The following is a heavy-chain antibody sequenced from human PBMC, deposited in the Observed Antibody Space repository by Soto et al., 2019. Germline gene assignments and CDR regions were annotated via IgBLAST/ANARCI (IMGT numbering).Heavy chain of an antibody. J-gene: IGHJ6*02. CDR3: AKDEISDYVGYYYYYYGMDV. Sequence: GGSLRLSCAASGFTFSSYAMSWVRQAPGKGLEWVSAISGSGGSTYYADSVKGRFTISRDNSKNTLYLQMNSLRAEDTAVYYCAKDEISDYVGYYYYYYGMDVWGQGTTVTVSS. D-gene: IGHD4-17*01. V-gene: IGHV3-23*01. CDR2: ISGSGGST. CDR1: GFTFSSYA.